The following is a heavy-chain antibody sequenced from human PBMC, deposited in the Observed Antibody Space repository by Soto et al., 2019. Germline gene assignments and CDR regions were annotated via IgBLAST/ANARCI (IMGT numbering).Heavy chain of an antibody. CDR2: TKSRTGGRTT. D-gene: IGHD2-2*01. CDR3: ATDSADIGVVPATFGMDV. V-gene: IGHV3-15*01. Sequence: GPMRLSSTASGINFRNAWMTWVRQATGKGLEGGGRTKSRTGGRTTDYSTPVNGRFTISRDDSKDTLYLQMNRLRNEDTSVHHCATDSADIGVVPATFGMDVWGQGTTVTVSS. CDR1: GINFRNAW. J-gene: IGHJ6*02.